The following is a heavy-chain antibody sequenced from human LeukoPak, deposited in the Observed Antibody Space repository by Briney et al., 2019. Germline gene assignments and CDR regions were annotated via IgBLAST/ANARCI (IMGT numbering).Heavy chain of an antibody. CDR3: TRVAFRSSSYISGNDR. V-gene: IGHV3-53*01. CDR1: GFIVSNNY. Sequence: GGSLRLSCAASGFIVSNNYMSWVRQAPGKGLEWVSVIYSGGSTYYADSVRGRFTISRDSSKNILYLQMNSLRAEDTAVYYCTRVAFRSSSYISGNDRWGKGTLVTVSS. J-gene: IGHJ5*02. D-gene: IGHD6-6*01. CDR2: IYSGGST.